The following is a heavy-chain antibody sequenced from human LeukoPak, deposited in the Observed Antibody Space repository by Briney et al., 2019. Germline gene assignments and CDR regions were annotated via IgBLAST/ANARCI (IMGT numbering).Heavy chain of an antibody. CDR2: ISVYNGNT. D-gene: IGHD6-13*01. CDR1: GYTFTSYG. Sequence: ASVKVSCEASGYTFTSYGITWVRQAPGQGLEWMGWISVYNGNTNYAQKLQGRVTVTTYTSTSTAYMELRSLRSDDTAIYYCARDREAAGQKLTDYWGQGTLVTVSS. J-gene: IGHJ4*02. V-gene: IGHV1-18*01. CDR3: ARDREAAGQKLTDY.